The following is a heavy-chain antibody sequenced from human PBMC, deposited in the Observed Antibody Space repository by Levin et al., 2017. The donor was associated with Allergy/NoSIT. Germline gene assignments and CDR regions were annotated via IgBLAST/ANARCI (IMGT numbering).Heavy chain of an antibody. CDR3: ATGMASAGNYYFYFLDV. CDR1: GFAVSNNY. Sequence: GGSLRLSCAASGFAVSNNYMTWVRQAPGKGLEWVSIIYSGGSTYYTDSVKGRFTISRDTSKNTLFLQMNRLRADDSAVYFCATGMASAGNYYFYFLDVWGKGTTVTVSS. CDR2: IYSGGST. V-gene: IGHV3-53*01. J-gene: IGHJ6*03. D-gene: IGHD6-13*01.